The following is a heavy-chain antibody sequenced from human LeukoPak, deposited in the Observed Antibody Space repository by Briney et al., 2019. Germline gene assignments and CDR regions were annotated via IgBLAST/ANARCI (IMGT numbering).Heavy chain of an antibody. D-gene: IGHD3-10*01. Sequence: GGSLRLSCVASGFTFSTYAMHWVRQAPGKGLEWVAVTSYDGSNKYYADSVKGRFTISRDNAKNSLYLQMNSLRAEDTAVYYCATGESDAFDIWGQGTMVTVSS. CDR3: ATGESDAFDI. CDR2: TSYDGSNK. J-gene: IGHJ3*02. V-gene: IGHV3-30-3*01. CDR1: GFTFSTYA.